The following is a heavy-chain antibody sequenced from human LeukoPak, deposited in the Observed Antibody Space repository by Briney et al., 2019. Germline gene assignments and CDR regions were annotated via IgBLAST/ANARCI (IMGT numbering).Heavy chain of an antibody. CDR2: LDQDGTEK. D-gene: IGHD3-10*02. CDR1: GFTFIDYW. CDR3: ATTMWDEGAFDI. J-gene: IGHJ3*02. V-gene: IGHV3-7*02. Sequence: GGSLRLSCVASGFTFIDYWMTWVRQAPGKGLEWVANLDQDGTEKYYVDSVKGRFTISRDNAKNSLFLQMNSLRAEDTAVYYCATTMWDEGAFDIWGQGTMVTVSS.